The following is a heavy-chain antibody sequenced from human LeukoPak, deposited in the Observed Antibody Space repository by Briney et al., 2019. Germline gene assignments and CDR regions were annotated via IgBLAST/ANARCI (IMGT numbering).Heavy chain of an antibody. V-gene: IGHV1-8*01. Sequence: ASVKVSCKASGYTFTSYDINWVRQAPGQGLEWMGWMNPNSGKTDYAQKFQGRVTMTRNKSISTAYMELSSLRSEDSAVYYCATNLGWHYYYFGMDVWGQGTTVTVSS. CDR3: ATNLGWHYYYFGMDV. CDR2: MNPNSGKT. D-gene: IGHD6-19*01. J-gene: IGHJ6*02. CDR1: GYTFTSYD.